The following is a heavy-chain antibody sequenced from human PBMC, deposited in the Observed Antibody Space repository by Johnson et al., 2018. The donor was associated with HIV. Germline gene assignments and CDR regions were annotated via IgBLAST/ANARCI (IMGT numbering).Heavy chain of an antibody. V-gene: IGHV3-7*03. J-gene: IGHJ3*01. CDR1: GFTFSSYW. Sequence: VQLVESGGGLVQPGGSLRLSCAASGFTFSSYWMSWVRQAPGKGLEWVANIKQDGSEKYYVDSVKGRFIISRDNAKKSLYLQMNSLRAEDTALYHCVTRGFYCTDGVCHGVFDFWGQGTVVSVSS. CDR3: VTRGFYCTDGVCHGVFDF. CDR2: IKQDGSEK. D-gene: IGHD2-8*01.